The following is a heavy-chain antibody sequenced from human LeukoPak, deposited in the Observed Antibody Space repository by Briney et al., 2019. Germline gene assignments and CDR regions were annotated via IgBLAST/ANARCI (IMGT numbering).Heavy chain of an antibody. CDR2: IYTSGST. CDR1: GGSISSGSYY. V-gene: IGHV4-61*02. D-gene: IGHD4-17*01. CDR3: AREGSVTKSH. Sequence: SETLSLSCTVSGGSISSGSYYWSWIRQPAGKGLEWIGRIYTSGSTNYNPSLKSRVAISVDTSKNQFSLKLSSVTAADTAAYYCAREGSVTKSHWGQGTLVTVSS. J-gene: IGHJ4*02.